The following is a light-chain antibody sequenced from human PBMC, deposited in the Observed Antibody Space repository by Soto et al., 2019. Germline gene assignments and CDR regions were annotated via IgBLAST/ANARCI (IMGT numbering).Light chain of an antibody. CDR3: QQGFT. J-gene: IGKJ3*01. V-gene: IGKV3-11*01. CDR1: QSVSSY. Sequence: EIVLTQSPATLSLSPGERATLSCRASQSVSSYLAWYQQKPGQAPRLLIYDASNRATGIPARFSGSGSGTDCTLTISSLEPEDFAVYYCQQGFTFGPGTKVDIK. CDR2: DAS.